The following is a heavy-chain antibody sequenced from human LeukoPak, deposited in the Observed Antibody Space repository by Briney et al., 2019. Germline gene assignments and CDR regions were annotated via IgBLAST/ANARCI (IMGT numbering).Heavy chain of an antibody. J-gene: IGHJ3*02. CDR3: AREYYDSNKAPAFDI. CDR2: IYTSGTT. D-gene: IGHD3-22*01. CDR1: GGAISSGSYY. V-gene: IGHV4-61*02. Sequence: SETLSLTCTVSGGAISSGSYYWSWIRQSAGKGLEWIGRIYTSGTTNSNPSLKSRVTISVDTSKNHFSLKLSSVTAADTAVYYCAREYYDSNKAPAFDIWGQGTMVTVSS.